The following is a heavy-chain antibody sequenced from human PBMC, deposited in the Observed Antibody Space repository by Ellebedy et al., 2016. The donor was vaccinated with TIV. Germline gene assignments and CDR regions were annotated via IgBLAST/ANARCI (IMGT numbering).Heavy chain of an antibody. CDR3: AAIEYSSSSGQFYYGMDV. J-gene: IGHJ6*02. CDR1: GGTFSSYA. V-gene: IGHV1-69*13. D-gene: IGHD6-6*01. Sequence: SVKVSCXASGGTFSSYAISWVRQAPGQGLEWMGGIIPIFGTANYAQKFQGRVTITADESTSTAYMELSSLRSEDTAVYYCAAIEYSSSSGQFYYGMDVWGQGTTVTVSS. CDR2: IIPIFGTA.